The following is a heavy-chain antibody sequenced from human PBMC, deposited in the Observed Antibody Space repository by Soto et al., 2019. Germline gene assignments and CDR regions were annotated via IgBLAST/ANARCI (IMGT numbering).Heavy chain of an antibody. CDR1: GFTFSSYG. J-gene: IGHJ6*02. V-gene: IGHV3-30*18. CDR2: ISYDGRNK. CDR3: VKDGSSGWPYFYDMDV. Sequence: SGGSLRLSCAASGFTFSSYGMHWVRQAPGKGLEWMAVISYDGRNKYYADAVKGRFTISRDNSKNTLYLQMSSLRAEDTAVYYCVKDGSSGWPYFYDMDVWGQGTTVTVSS. D-gene: IGHD6-19*01.